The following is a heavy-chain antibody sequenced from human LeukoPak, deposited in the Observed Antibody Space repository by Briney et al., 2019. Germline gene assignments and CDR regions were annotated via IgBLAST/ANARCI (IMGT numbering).Heavy chain of an antibody. Sequence: GGSLRLSCAASGFTFSSYAMNWVRQAPGKGLEWVSAISGGGGSIYYADSVKGRFTISRDNSKNTLYLQMNSLRAEDTAVYYCVRGSSFSPLYNMVIWGKGTTVTVSS. CDR3: VRGSSFSPLYNMVI. J-gene: IGHJ6*03. D-gene: IGHD3-16*01. CDR2: ISGGGGSI. V-gene: IGHV3-23*01. CDR1: GFTFSSYA.